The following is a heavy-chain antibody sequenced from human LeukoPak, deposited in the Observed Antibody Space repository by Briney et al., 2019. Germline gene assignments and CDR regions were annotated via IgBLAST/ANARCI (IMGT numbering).Heavy chain of an antibody. D-gene: IGHD2-2*01. V-gene: IGHV3-53*01. Sequence: GGSLRLSCAASGFTVSSNYMSWVRQAPGKGLEWVSVIYSGGSTYYADSVKGRFTISRDNSKNMLYLQMNSLRAEDTAVYYCARVGVVPAALYYFDYWGQGTLVTVSS. CDR2: IYSGGST. CDR3: ARVGVVPAALYYFDY. CDR1: GFTVSSNY. J-gene: IGHJ4*02.